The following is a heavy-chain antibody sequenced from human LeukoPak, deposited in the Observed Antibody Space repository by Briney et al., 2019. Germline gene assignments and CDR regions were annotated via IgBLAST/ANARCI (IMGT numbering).Heavy chain of an antibody. D-gene: IGHD1-1*01. Sequence: GGSLRLSCAASGFTFSSYIMNWVRQAPGKGLEWVSSISSSSSYIYYADSVKGRFTISRDNAKNSLYLQMNSLRAEDTAVYYCARDKSSMELERRRDYWGQGTLVTVSS. J-gene: IGHJ4*02. CDR2: ISSSSSYI. CDR3: ARDKSSMELERRRDY. V-gene: IGHV3-21*01. CDR1: GFTFSSYI.